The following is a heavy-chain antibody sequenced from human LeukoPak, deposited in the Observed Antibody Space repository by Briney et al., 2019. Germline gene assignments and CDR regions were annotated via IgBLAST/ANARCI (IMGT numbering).Heavy chain of an antibody. D-gene: IGHD2-15*01. Sequence: AASVKVSCKASGYTFTSYVISWVRQAPGQGLEWMGWISAYNGNTNYAQKLQGRVTMTTDTSTSTAYMELRSLRSDDTAVYYCARDPPRIVVVVAVTNYYGMDVWGQGTTVTVSS. J-gene: IGHJ6*02. V-gene: IGHV1-18*01. CDR2: ISAYNGNT. CDR3: ARDPPRIVVVVAVTNYYGMDV. CDR1: GYTFTSYV.